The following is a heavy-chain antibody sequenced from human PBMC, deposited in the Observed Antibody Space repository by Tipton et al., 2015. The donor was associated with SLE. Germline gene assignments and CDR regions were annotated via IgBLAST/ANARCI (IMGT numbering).Heavy chain of an antibody. D-gene: IGHD1-26*01. J-gene: IGHJ6*03. CDR2: IRYDGSNK. V-gene: IGHV3-30*02. CDR1: GFTFSSYG. CDR3: ARDREWELLTDFHYYMDV. Sequence: GSLRLSCAASGFTFSSYGMHWVRQAPGKGLEWVAFIRYDGSNKYYADSVKGRFTISRDNSKNTLYLQMNSLRAEDTAVYYCARDREWELLTDFHYYMDVWGKGTTVTVSS.